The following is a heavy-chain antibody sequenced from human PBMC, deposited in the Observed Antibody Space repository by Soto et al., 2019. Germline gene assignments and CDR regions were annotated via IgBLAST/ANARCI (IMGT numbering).Heavy chain of an antibody. D-gene: IGHD3-22*01. Sequence: QVQLVESGGGVVQPGRSLRLSCAASGFTFSSYAMHWVRQAPGKGLGWVAVISYDGSNKYYADSVKGRFTLSRDNSKNALILQMTSQRAEDTAVYYCARDTRIERGLLDPWGQGTLVTVSS. CDR3: ARDTRIERGLLDP. J-gene: IGHJ5*02. CDR2: ISYDGSNK. CDR1: GFTFSSYA. V-gene: IGHV3-30-3*01.